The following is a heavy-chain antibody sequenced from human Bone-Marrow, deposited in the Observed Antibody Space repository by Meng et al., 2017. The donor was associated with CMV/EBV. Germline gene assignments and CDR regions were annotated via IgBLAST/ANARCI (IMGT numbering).Heavy chain of an antibody. V-gene: IGHV3-15*01. CDR1: GFTFSNAW. CDR3: TTRIMITFGGVIGRNYFDY. D-gene: IGHD3-16*02. CDR2: IKSKTDGGTT. Sequence: GESLKISCAASGFTFSNAWMSWVRQAPGKGLEWVGRIKSKTDGGTTDYAAPVKGRFTISRDDSKNTLYLQMNSLKTEDTAVYYCTTRIMITFGGVIGRNYFDYWGQGTLVTFSS. J-gene: IGHJ4*02.